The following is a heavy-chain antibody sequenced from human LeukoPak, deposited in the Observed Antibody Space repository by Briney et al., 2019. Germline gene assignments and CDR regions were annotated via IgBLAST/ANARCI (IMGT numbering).Heavy chain of an antibody. J-gene: IGHJ4*02. CDR3: ARDLSGYDVFDY. CDR2: MWYDGSNK. D-gene: IGHD5-12*01. V-gene: IGHV3-33*01. CDR1: GFTFSSYG. Sequence: PGGSLRLSCAASGFTFSSYGMHWVRQAPGKGLEWVAVMWYDGSNKYYADSVKGRVTISRDNSKNTLYLQMNSLRAEDTAVYYCARDLSGYDVFDYWGQGTLVTVSS.